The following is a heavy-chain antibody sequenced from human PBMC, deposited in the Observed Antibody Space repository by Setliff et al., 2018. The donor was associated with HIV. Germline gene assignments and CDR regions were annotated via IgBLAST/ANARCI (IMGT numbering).Heavy chain of an antibody. V-gene: IGHV4-4*09. CDR1: GGSVSIYH. J-gene: IGHJ5*02. CDR2: IYASGTT. D-gene: IGHD2-21*02. CDR3: AIVFPVVTAEDNRFDP. Sequence: SETLSLTCTVSGGSVSIYHLSWLRQSPGKGLECIGYIYASGTTQYNPSLEIRATISLDTSKNQISLKLKSVSAADTAMYYCAIVFPVVTAEDNRFDPWGQGTLVTVSS.